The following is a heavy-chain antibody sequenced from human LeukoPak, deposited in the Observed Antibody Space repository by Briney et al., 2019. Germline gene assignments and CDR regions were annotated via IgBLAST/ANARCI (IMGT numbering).Heavy chain of an antibody. V-gene: IGHV1-2*02. CDR2: INPNSGGT. D-gene: IGHD5-12*01. Sequence: ASVTVSCKASGYTFTGYYIHWVRQAPGQGLEWMGWINPNSGGTNYAQKFQGRVNMTRDPSIRTAYMELSRLRSDDTAVYYCARRAISGYETPFNFDFWGQGTLVTVSS. J-gene: IGHJ4*02. CDR3: ARRAISGYETPFNFDF. CDR1: GYTFTGYY.